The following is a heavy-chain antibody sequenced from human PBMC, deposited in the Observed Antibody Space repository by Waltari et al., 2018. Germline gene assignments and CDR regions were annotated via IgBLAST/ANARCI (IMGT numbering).Heavy chain of an antibody. V-gene: IGHV4-38-2*01. CDR3: AEGGAGATDFDY. D-gene: IGHD1-26*01. J-gene: IGHJ4*02. CDR1: GYSISSGYY. Sequence: QVQLQESGPGLVKPSETLSLTCAVSGYSISSGYYWGWIRQPPGKGLEWIGSIYHSGSTYYTPSHKSRVTIPVDTSKNQFSLRWSSVTAADPAVYYCAEGGAGATDFDYWGQGTLVTVSS. CDR2: IYHSGST.